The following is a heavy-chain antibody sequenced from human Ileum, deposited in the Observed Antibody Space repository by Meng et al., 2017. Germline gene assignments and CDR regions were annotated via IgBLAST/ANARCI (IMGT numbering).Heavy chain of an antibody. Sequence: GGSLRLSCAASGIIVSTNYMSWVRQAPGKGLEWVSIMFSDGNTYYADSVKGRFTISRDNSKNTVSLQMNSLRAGDTAVYYCASPGRGYYDSSGYYNYWGQGTLVTVSS. CDR3: ASPGRGYYDSSGYYNY. D-gene: IGHD3-22*01. V-gene: IGHV3-53*01. CDR2: MFSDGNT. CDR1: GIIVSTNY. J-gene: IGHJ4*02.